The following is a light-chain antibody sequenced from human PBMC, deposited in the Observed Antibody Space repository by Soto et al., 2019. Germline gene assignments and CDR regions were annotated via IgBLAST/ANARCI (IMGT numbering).Light chain of an antibody. CDR3: HQYNSWPRGT. CDR1: QSVSSN. CDR2: GAS. V-gene: IGKV3-15*01. Sequence: EIVMTQSPATLSVSPGERATLSCRASQSVSSNLAWYQQKPGQAPRLLIYGASTRATGIAARFSGSGSGTEFTLTISSLQSEDFAVYYCHQYNSWPRGTFGPGTKVEIK. J-gene: IGKJ3*01.